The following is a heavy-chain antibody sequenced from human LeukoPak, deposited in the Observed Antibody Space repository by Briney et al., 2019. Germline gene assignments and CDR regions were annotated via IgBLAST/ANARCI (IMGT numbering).Heavy chain of an antibody. J-gene: IGHJ3*02. Sequence: GGSLRLSCAASGFTFSSYWMHWVRQAPGKGLVWVSRINSDGSSTSYADSVKGRFTISRDNAKNTLYLQMNSLRAEDTALYYCTRDRDYYGSGSYYQDAFDIWGQGTMVTVSS. CDR3: TRDRDYYGSGSYYQDAFDI. V-gene: IGHV3-74*01. CDR2: INSDGSST. CDR1: GFTFSSYW. D-gene: IGHD3-10*01.